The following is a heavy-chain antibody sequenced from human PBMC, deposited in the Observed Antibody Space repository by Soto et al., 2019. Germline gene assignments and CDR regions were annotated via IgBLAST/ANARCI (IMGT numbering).Heavy chain of an antibody. CDR1: GCSISSGDYY. Sequence: PSETLSLTCPVSGCSISSGDYYWSWIRQPPGKGLEWIGYIYYSGSTYYNPSLKSRVTISVDTSKNQFSLKLSSVTAADTAVYYCARDFGGTAMVTGYYYYGMDVWGQGTTVTVSS. V-gene: IGHV4-30-4*01. J-gene: IGHJ6*02. D-gene: IGHD5-18*01. CDR2: IYYSGST. CDR3: ARDFGGTAMVTGYYYYGMDV.